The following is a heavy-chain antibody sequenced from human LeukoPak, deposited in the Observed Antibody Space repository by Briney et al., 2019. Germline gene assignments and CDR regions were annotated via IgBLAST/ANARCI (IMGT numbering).Heavy chain of an antibody. Sequence: GESLKISWKGSGYIFTNYWIGWVRQMPGKGLEWMGIIYPGDSDIRYSPSFQGQVTISADQSINSAYLQWGSLKTSDTAMYYCASPGIYGMDVWGQGTTVTVSS. CDR2: IYPGDSDI. J-gene: IGHJ6*01. CDR1: GYIFTNYW. CDR3: ASPGIYGMDV. V-gene: IGHV5-51*01.